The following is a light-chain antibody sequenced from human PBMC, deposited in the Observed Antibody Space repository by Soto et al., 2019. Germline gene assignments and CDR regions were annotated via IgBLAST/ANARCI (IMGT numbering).Light chain of an antibody. CDR1: QSVRNSY. CDR3: QQYGNSPQIT. V-gene: IGKV3-20*01. Sequence: EIVLTQSPGTLSLSPRERATLSCRASQSVRNSYLAWDQQKPGQAQRLLMSGASSRSTGIPDRFSGNVSGTDFTLTISRLEPEDFAVYYCQQYGNSPQITFGQGTRLEIK. CDR2: GAS. J-gene: IGKJ5*01.